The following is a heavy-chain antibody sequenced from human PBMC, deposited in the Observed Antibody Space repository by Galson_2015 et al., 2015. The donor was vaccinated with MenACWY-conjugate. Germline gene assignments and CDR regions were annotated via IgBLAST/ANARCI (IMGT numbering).Heavy chain of an antibody. CDR3: AREVMFSMNFYAIDY. CDR2: TYFKSKWYN. J-gene: IGHJ4*02. CDR1: GDSVSSNNAA. V-gene: IGHV6-1*01. Sequence: YAISGDSVSSNNAAWNWIRQSPSRGLEWLGRTYFKSKWYNDYAASVKSRLTINPDTSKNLISLQLNSVTPEDTAVYYCAREVMFSMNFYAIDYWGQGTRVTVSS. D-gene: IGHD3-10*02.